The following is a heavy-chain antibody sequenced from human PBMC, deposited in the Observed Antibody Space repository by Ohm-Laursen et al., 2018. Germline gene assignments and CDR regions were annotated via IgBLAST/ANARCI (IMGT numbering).Heavy chain of an antibody. CDR2: ISHTGST. V-gene: IGHV4-59*08. CDR3: ARRHLALYYFDY. Sequence: SQTLSLTCTVSGGPIGSYYWTWVRQSPGKGLEWLGYISHTGSTYYNPSLKSRLTISVDTPKNQFSLNRSSLTAADTALYYCARRHLALYYFDYWGPGTLVTVSS. CDR1: GGPIGSYY. J-gene: IGHJ4*02.